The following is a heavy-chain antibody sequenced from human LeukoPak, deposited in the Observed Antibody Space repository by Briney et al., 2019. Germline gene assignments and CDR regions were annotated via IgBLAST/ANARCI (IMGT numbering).Heavy chain of an antibody. J-gene: IGHJ4*02. CDR1: GYTFTSYD. D-gene: IGHD2-2*01. CDR2: MNPNSGNT. CDR3: ARGRNIVVVPAAKGLWFGELPREV. Sequence: ASVKVSCKASGYTFTSYDINWVRQATGQGLEWMGWMNPNSGNTGYAQKFQGRVTMTRNTSISTAYMELSSLRSEDTAVYYCARGRNIVVVPAAKGLWFGELPREVWGQGTLVTVSS. V-gene: IGHV1-8*01.